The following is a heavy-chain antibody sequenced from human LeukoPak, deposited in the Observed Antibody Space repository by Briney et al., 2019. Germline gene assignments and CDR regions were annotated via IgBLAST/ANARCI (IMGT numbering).Heavy chain of an antibody. D-gene: IGHD2-15*01. CDR2: IYYRGGT. CDR1: GGSISSHY. CDR3: ARGYCSGGSCYSDANDY. J-gene: IGHJ4*02. Sequence: SETLSLTCTVSGGSISSHYWTWIRQPPGKGLEWIGYIYYRGGTNYNPSLQSRVTISVDTSKNQFSLKVTSVTAADTAVYYCARGYCSGGSCYSDANDYWGQGTLVTVSS. V-gene: IGHV4-59*11.